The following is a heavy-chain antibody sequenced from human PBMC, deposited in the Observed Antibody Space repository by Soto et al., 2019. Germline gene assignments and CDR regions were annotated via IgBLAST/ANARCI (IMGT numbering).Heavy chain of an antibody. CDR2: FSGSGGNI. Sequence: EVQLLESGGGLVQPGGSLRLSCVASGFAFSTHAMSWVRQAPGKGLEWVSTFSGSGGNIYYAESVKGRLTISRDDSKYTLYLQMDSLRVEDTAVYYCAKDPPWTVGPLAMDVWGQWTTVTVYS. J-gene: IGHJ6*02. CDR3: AKDPPWTVGPLAMDV. D-gene: IGHD1-26*01. CDR1: GFAFSTHA. V-gene: IGHV3-23*01.